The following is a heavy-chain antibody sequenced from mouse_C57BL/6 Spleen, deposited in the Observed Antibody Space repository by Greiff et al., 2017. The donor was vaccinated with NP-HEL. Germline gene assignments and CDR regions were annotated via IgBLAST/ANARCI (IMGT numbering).Heavy chain of an antibody. CDR1: GYTFTDHT. J-gene: IGHJ2*01. CDR2: IYPRDGST. D-gene: IGHD2-1*01. CDR3: ARWGYYGNYYLDY. V-gene: IGHV1-78*01. Sequence: VQLVESDAELVKPGASVKISCKVSGYTFTDHTIHWMKQRPEQGLEWIGYIYPRDGSTKYNEKFKGKATLTADKSSSTAYMQLNSLTSEDSAVYFCARWGYYGNYYLDYWGQGTTLTVSS.